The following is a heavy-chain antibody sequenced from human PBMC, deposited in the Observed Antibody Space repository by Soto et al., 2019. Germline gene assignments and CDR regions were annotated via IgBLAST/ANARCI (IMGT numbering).Heavy chain of an antibody. CDR3: AKDRYSGTYPTDFDY. D-gene: IGHD1-26*01. V-gene: IGHV3-30*18. Sequence: GGSLRLSCAASGFTFSSYAMHWVRQAPGKGLEWVAVISYDGGNEKYTESVKDRFTISRDDSHNVAYLQMSSLRTEDTAMYYCAKDRYSGTYPTDFDYWGQGSLVTVSS. J-gene: IGHJ4*02. CDR2: ISYDGGNE. CDR1: GFTFSSYA.